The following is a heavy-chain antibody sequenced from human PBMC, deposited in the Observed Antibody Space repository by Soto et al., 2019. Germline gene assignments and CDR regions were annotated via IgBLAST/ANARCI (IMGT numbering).Heavy chain of an antibody. CDR2: IKRKSDGGTT. Sequence: GGSLRLSCAASGFTFSNAWMSWVRQAPGKGLEWVGRIKRKSDGGTTDYAAPVKGRFTISRDDSKNTLYLQMNSLKTEDTAVYYCPTSGSGWDYFDYWGQGTLVTVSS. V-gene: IGHV3-15*01. D-gene: IGHD6-19*01. CDR1: GFTFSNAW. CDR3: PTSGSGWDYFDY. J-gene: IGHJ4*02.